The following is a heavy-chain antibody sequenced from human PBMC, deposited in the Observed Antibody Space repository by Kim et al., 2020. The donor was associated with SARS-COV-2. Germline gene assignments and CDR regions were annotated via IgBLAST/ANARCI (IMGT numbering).Heavy chain of an antibody. V-gene: IGHV4-59*01. Sequence: SETLSLTCTVSGGSISSYYWSWIRQPPGKGLEWIGYIYYSASTNYNPSLKSRVTISVDTSKNQFSLKLSSVTAADTAVYYCARDGGPGRTYYFDYWGQGTLVTISS. D-gene: IGHD3-16*01. J-gene: IGHJ4*02. CDR2: IYYSAST. CDR1: GGSISSYY. CDR3: ARDGGPGRTYYFDY.